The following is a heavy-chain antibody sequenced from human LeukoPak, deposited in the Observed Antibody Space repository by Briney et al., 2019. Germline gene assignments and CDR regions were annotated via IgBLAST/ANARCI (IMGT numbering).Heavy chain of an antibody. J-gene: IGHJ6*02. CDR1: GFTFSSYG. D-gene: IGHD3-10*01. CDR3: ARVGAKEPGYYYGMDV. CDR2: ISYDGSNK. Sequence: GGSLRLSCAASGFTFSSYGMHWVRQAPGKGLEWVAVISYDGSNKYYADSVKGRFTISRDNSKNTLYLQMNSLRAEDTAVYYCARVGAKEPGYYYGMDVWGQGTTVTVSS. V-gene: IGHV3-30*03.